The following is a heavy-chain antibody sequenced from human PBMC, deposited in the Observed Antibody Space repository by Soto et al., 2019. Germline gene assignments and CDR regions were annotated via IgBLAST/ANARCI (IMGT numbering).Heavy chain of an antibody. CDR2: IDNAGTDS. V-gene: IGHV3-74*01. J-gene: IGHJ6*04. CDR3: ARGWFGPDV. D-gene: IGHD3-10*01. CDR1: GFTLSGRS. Sequence: EVQPVASGGGLVQPGGSLRLSCAASGFTLSGRSMHWVRQAPGKGLVWVSGIDNAGTDSTYADSVKGRFTSSRDNAKNMLYLQMNSRRVEDTAVYYCARGWFGPDVWGKGTTVTVSS.